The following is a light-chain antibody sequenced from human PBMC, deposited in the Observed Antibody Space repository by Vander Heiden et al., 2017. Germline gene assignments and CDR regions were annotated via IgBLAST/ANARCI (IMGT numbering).Light chain of an antibody. CDR3: HHRSNWPQT. V-gene: IGKV3-11*01. Sequence: EIVLTQSPATLYLSPGERATLSCSASQLVSSYLAWYQQKPGQAPRLLIYDASNRAVGIPASFSGSVFGTDVTLTISSLEPEDFAVYYCHHRSNWPQTFCQGTKLEIK. CDR1: QLVSSY. J-gene: IGKJ2*01. CDR2: DAS.